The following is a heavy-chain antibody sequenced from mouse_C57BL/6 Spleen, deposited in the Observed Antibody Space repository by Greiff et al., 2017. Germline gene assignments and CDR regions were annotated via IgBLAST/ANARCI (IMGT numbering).Heavy chain of an antibody. D-gene: IGHD1-1*01. V-gene: IGHV1-64*01. CDR2: IHPNSGST. CDR1: GYTFTSYW. CDR3: ARTDDDYGSGDY. J-gene: IGHJ2*01. Sequence: QVQLQQPGAELVKPGASVKLSCKASGYTFTSYWMHWVKQRPGQGLEWIGMIHPNSGSTNYNEKFKSKATLTVDKSSSTAYMQLSSLTSEDSAVYYCARTDDDYGSGDYWGQGTTLTVSS.